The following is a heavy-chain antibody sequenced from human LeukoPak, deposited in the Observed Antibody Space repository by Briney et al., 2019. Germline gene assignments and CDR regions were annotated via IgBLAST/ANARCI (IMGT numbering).Heavy chain of an antibody. CDR1: GGSISSYS. Sequence: SETLSLTCTVSGGSISSYSWSWIRQPAGKGLEWIGRIYTSGSTSYNPSLKSRVTMSVDTSKNQFSLKLSSVTAADTAVYYCARGGEYDYVWGSYREYYFDYWGQGTLVTVSS. J-gene: IGHJ4*02. D-gene: IGHD3-16*02. V-gene: IGHV4-4*07. CDR3: ARGGEYDYVWGSYREYYFDY. CDR2: IYTSGST.